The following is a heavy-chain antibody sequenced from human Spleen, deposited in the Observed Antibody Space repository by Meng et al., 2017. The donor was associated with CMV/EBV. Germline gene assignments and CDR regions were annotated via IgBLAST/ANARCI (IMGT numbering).Heavy chain of an antibody. J-gene: IGHJ4*02. Sequence: IFSDAWMNWVRQAPGKGLDWVGRIKSKPDGETIHYAAPVKGRFTISRDDSKNTLYLQMNSLKTEDTALFYCTATVSNGVATTGAFDYWGQGTLVTVSS. CDR1: IFSDAW. V-gene: IGHV3-15*01. CDR2: IKSKPDGETI. D-gene: IGHD5-12*01. CDR3: TATVSNGVATTGAFDY.